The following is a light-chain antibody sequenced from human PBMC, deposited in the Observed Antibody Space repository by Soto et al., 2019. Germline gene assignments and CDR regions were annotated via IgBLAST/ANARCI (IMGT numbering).Light chain of an antibody. CDR1: SSNIGAGFG. V-gene: IGLV1-40*01. J-gene: IGLJ1*01. CDR3: QSYDSGPPESYV. CDR2: SDV. Sequence: QSVLTQPPSVSGAPGQTVTISCTGSSSNIGAGFGVHWYQHLPGTTPKLLIHSDVSRPLGVSARFSAFESGASASLVISGLQPEDEGDYFCQSYDSGPPESYVFGPGTKVTVL.